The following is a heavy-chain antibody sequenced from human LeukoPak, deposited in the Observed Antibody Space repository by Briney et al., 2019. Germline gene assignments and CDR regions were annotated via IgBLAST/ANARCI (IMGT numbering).Heavy chain of an antibody. D-gene: IGHD5-12*01. V-gene: IGHV3-64D*06. CDR1: GFTLSRYG. J-gene: IGHJ4*02. CDR2: ISSNGGST. Sequence: PGGSLRLSCSASGFTLSRYGMHWVRQAPGKGLESISAISSNGGSTYYPDSVKGRFTISRDNSKNTLYLQMSSLRAEDTAVYYCVKDGVGRLATHSYFDYWGQGNPVTVSS. CDR3: VKDGVGRLATHSYFDY.